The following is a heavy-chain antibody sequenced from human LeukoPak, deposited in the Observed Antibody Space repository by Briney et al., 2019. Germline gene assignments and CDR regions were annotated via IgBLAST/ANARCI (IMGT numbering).Heavy chain of an antibody. D-gene: IGHD3-10*01. J-gene: IGHJ4*02. CDR2: ISGSDGNT. CDR3: AKEHYGSGMTTFDY. CDR1: GFTFSSYA. V-gene: IGHV3-23*01. Sequence: GGSLGLSCAASGFTFSSYAMTWVRQAPGKGLEWVSGISGSDGNTYYPDSVRGRFTISRDNSKNTLSLQMNSLRAEDTAVYYCAKEHYGSGMTTFDYWGQGTLVTVSS.